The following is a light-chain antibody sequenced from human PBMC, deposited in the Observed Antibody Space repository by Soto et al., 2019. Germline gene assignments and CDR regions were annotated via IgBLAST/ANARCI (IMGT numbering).Light chain of an antibody. Sequence: DIQMTQSPSSLSASLGDRVTITCRASHNIERWMAWCQQKPGKAPRLLIFAASNLHSGVPSRFSGSGYGKHFPLTSISLQPEDFATDYFQQTYSTPITFGQETRLEIK. V-gene: IGKV1-39*01. J-gene: IGKJ5*01. CDR3: QQTYSTPIT. CDR2: AAS. CDR1: HNIERW.